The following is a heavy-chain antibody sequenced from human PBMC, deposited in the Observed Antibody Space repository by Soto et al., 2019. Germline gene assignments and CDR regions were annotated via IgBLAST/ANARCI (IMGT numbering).Heavy chain of an antibody. CDR2: IYWDGDK. J-gene: IGHJ4*02. V-gene: IGHV2-5*02. CDR3: AHRGGGDRILDY. CDR1: GFSLRTSGVG. D-gene: IGHD3-16*01. Sequence: QITLKESGPTLVKPTQTLTLTCAFSGFSLRTSGVGVGWIRQPPGKALEWLALIYWDGDKHYSPSLKSRLTITEAPSKNQVVLTMTNMDPVDTATYYWAHRGGGDRILDYWGQGTLVTVSS.